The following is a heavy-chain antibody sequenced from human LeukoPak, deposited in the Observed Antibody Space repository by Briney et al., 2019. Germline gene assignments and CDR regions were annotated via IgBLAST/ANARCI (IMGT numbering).Heavy chain of an antibody. Sequence: ASVKVSCKASGYTCTSYGISWLRKGPRQPPGWVRFTSADNGHTNYVQKFQGRVTMTTDTSTNTAYMELRSLRFDDTAMYYCARDYFSDYVFDFWGQGTLITVSS. D-gene: IGHD3-10*02. CDR2: TSADNGHT. CDR3: ARDYFSDYVFDF. V-gene: IGHV1-18*04. J-gene: IGHJ4*02. CDR1: GYTCTSYG.